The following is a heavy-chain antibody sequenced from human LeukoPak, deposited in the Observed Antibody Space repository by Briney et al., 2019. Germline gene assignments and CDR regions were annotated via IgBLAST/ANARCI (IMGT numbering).Heavy chain of an antibody. CDR1: GGSFSGYY. D-gene: IGHD6-13*01. V-gene: IGHV4-34*01. CDR2: INHSGST. Sequence: RSETLSLTCAVYGGSFSGYYWSWLRQPPGKGLEWIGEINHSGSTNYNPSLKSRVTISVDTSKNHFSLKQCSVTAADTAVYYCARGQGSSSWYPSRSLDYWGQGTLVTVSS. J-gene: IGHJ4*02. CDR3: ARGQGSSSWYPSRSLDY.